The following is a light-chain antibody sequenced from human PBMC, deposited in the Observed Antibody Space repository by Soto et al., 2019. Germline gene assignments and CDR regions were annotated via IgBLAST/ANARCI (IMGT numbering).Light chain of an antibody. V-gene: IGKV1-17*01. J-gene: IGKJ1*01. CDR3: LQHYTYTRT. Sequence: IHMTQSPSSLSASLGDRVTIAXRARKGIWYDFGWYRQQPGXAPEXXXYSXSSLQSGVPSRLSGSGSGTEFSLTITSLQPEDFATYYCLQHYTYTRTFGQGTKVDIK. CDR1: KGIWYD. CDR2: SXS.